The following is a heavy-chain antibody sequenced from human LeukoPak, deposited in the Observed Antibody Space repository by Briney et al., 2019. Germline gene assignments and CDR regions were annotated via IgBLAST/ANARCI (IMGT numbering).Heavy chain of an antibody. Sequence: PGGSLRLSCAASGFTFSSYEMNWVRQAPGKGLGWVSYISGSGSTIYYADSVKGRFTICRDNTKNPLYLQMNSLRAEDTAVYYCAREGYSAYDVGFEDWGQGTLVTVST. CDR1: GFTFSSYE. V-gene: IGHV3-48*03. D-gene: IGHD5-12*01. CDR2: ISGSGSTI. CDR3: AREGYSAYDVGFED. J-gene: IGHJ4*02.